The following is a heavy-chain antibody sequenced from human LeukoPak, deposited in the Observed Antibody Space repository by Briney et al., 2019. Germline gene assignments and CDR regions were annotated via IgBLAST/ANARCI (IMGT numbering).Heavy chain of an antibody. Sequence: ASVKVSCKASGYTYTSYDINWVRQATGQGPEWLGWMNPNSGNTGYGAKFQGRVTMTRNTSISTAYMELSSLRSEDTAVYYCARGARDYPKGWFDPWGQGTLVTVPS. CDR2: MNPNSGNT. V-gene: IGHV1-8*01. D-gene: IGHD3-10*01. CDR3: ARGARDYPKGWFDP. J-gene: IGHJ5*02. CDR1: GYTYTSYD.